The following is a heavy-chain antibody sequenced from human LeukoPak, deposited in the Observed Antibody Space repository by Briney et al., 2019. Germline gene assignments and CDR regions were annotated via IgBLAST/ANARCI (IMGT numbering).Heavy chain of an antibody. J-gene: IGHJ4*02. D-gene: IGHD1-26*01. V-gene: IGHV5-51*01. Sequence: GESPKISCKGSGYSFTSYWIGWVRQLPGKGLEWMGIIYPGDSDTRYSPSFQGQVTISADKSISTAYLQWSSLKASDTAMYYCARHVRGVLYYFDYWGQGTLVTVSS. CDR2: IYPGDSDT. CDR1: GYSFTSYW. CDR3: ARHVRGVLYYFDY.